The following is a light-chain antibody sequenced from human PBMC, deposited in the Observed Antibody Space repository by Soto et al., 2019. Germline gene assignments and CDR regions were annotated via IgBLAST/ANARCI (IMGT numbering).Light chain of an antibody. Sequence: QSVLTQPPSVSGSPGQSITISCTGTSSDVGGYNYVSWYQQQPGKAPKLIIHEVSNRPSGVSNRFSGSKSGNTASLTISGLQAEEEADYYCSSYSSSRAYVFGIGTKLTVL. V-gene: IGLV2-14*01. CDR2: EVS. CDR1: SSDVGGYNY. J-gene: IGLJ1*01. CDR3: SSYSSSRAYV.